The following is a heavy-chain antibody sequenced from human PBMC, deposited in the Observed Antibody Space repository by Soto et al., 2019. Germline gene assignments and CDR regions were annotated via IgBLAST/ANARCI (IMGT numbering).Heavy chain of an antibody. V-gene: IGHV4-34*01. CDR2: INHSGST. Sequence: SETLSLTCAVYGGSFSGYYWSWIRQPPGKGLEWIGEINHSGSTNYNPSLKSRVTISVDTSKNQFSLKLSSVTAADTAVYYCASRRYNYDFWSGQRSAAFDIWGQGTMVTVSS. D-gene: IGHD3-3*01. CDR3: ASRRYNYDFWSGQRSAAFDI. CDR1: GGSFSGYY. J-gene: IGHJ3*02.